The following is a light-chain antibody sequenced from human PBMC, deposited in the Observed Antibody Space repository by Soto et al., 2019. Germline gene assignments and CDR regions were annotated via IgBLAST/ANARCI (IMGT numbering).Light chain of an antibody. J-gene: IGKJ2*01. CDR2: GAS. CDR1: QSVRSNN. Sequence: EIVLTQSPGTLALSPGERATLSCRASQSVRSNNLAWYQQKPGLAPRLLIYGASSRATGIPDRFSGSGSGTDFTLTISRLEPEDFAVYYCQQYGSSPRFTFGQGTKVDIK. CDR3: QQYGSSPRFT. V-gene: IGKV3-20*01.